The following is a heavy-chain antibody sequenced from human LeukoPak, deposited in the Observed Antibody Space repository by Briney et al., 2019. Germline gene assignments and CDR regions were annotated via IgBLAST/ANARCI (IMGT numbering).Heavy chain of an antibody. CDR3: ARGRLVAGRYFDY. CDR1: GGSFSGYY. J-gene: IGHJ4*02. V-gene: IGHV4-34*01. CDR2: INHSGST. Sequence: SETLSLTCAVYGGSFSGYYWSWIRQPPGKGLEWIGEINHSGSTNYNPSLKSRVTISVDTSKNRFSLKLSSVTAADTAVYYCARGRLVAGRYFDYWGQGTLVTVSS. D-gene: IGHD6-19*01.